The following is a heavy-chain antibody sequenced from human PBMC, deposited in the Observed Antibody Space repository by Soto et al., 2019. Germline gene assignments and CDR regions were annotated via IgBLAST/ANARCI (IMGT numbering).Heavy chain of an antibody. CDR2: IWYDGSNK. CDR1: GFSFSSYG. J-gene: IGHJ6*02. CDR3: ARDSGYYDFWSGYYVDYYYGMDV. D-gene: IGHD3-3*01. V-gene: IGHV3-33*01. Sequence: GWSLRLGCAACGFSFSSYGMHWVRKAPGKGLEWVAVIWYDGSNKYYADSVKGRFTISRDNSKNTLYLQMNSLRAEDTAVYYCARDSGYYDFWSGYYVDYYYGMDVWGQGTTVTVSS.